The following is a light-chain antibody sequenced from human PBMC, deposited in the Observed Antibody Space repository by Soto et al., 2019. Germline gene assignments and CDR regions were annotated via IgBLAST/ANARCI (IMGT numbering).Light chain of an antibody. CDR2: AAS. CDR3: HCQDFGNSAVYS. CDR1: QSIRSSY. Sequence: IVLTQSPGTLSLSPGESATLSCRASQSIRSSYVAWYQQKPGQAPRLLIYAASARATGLPDRFSGNGSGTDFTLTISRLEPEDFAMYYCHCQDFGNSAVYSFGQGTKLEI. V-gene: IGKV3-20*01. J-gene: IGKJ2*01.